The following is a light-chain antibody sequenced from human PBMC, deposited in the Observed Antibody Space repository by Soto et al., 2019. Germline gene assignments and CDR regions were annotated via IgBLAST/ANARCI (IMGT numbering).Light chain of an antibody. J-gene: IGKJ4*01. Sequence: EIVLTQSPATLSLSPGERATLSCRASQSVSSYLAWYQQXPXXXPRLLIYDASNRATGIPARFSGSGSGTDFTLTISSLEPEDFAVYYCQQRSNWPPLLTFGGGTKVEIK. CDR2: DAS. CDR1: QSVSSY. CDR3: QQRSNWPPLLT. V-gene: IGKV3-11*01.